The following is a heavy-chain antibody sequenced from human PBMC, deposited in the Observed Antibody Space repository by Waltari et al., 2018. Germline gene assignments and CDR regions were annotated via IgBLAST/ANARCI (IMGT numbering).Heavy chain of an antibody. CDR3: VRHLGAGGTGDY. CDR2: NSGKKGNT. CDR1: GYTFSNYG. V-gene: IGHV1-18*04. Sequence: QVQLVQSGAEVKKPGASVKVSCKASGYTFSNYGNNWVRQAPGQGLEWKGKNSGKKGNTNYEQKLKGRATIPTETSPTKTYMKLRSLRSDDTAVYSCVRHLGAGGTGDYWGQGTLVTVSS. D-gene: IGHD3-10*01. J-gene: IGHJ4*02.